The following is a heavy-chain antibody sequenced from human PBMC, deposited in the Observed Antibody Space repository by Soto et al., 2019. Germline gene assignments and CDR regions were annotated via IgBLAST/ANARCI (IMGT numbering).Heavy chain of an antibody. D-gene: IGHD1-26*01. CDR3: AKDIGGSYLANWFDP. V-gene: IGHV3-30*18. CDR2: ISYDGSNK. Sequence: GGSLRLSCAASGFTFSSYGMHWVRQAPGKGLEWVAVISYDGSNKYYADSVKGRFTISGDNSKNTLYLQMNSLRAEDTAVYYCAKDIGGSYLANWFDPWGQGTLVTVSS. J-gene: IGHJ5*02. CDR1: GFTFSSYG.